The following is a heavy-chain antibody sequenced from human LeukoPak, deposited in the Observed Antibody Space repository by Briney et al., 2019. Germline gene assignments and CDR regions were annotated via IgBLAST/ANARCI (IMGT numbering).Heavy chain of an antibody. J-gene: IGHJ4*02. D-gene: IGHD6-13*01. V-gene: IGHV3-23*01. CDR1: GSTFSSYG. CDR2: ISGSGATT. CDR3: AKVGADDSGWYAFDH. Sequence: PGGTLRLSCAASGSTFSSYGMSWVRQAPGKGLEWVSTISGSGATTYYADSVKGRFTISRDNLKNTLYLQMASVKVADMAIYYCAKVGADDSGWYAFDHWGQGTLVTVSS.